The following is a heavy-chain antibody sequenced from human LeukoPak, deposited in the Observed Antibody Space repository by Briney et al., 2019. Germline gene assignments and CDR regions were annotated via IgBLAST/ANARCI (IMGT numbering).Heavy chain of an antibody. CDR3: ARDEGSYDHYYYYYMDV. D-gene: IGHD2-15*01. CDR2: IIPIFGTA. CDR1: GYTLTELS. V-gene: IGHV1-69*06. J-gene: IGHJ6*03. Sequence: SVKVSCKVSGYTLTELSMHWVRQAPGKGLEWMGGIIPIFGTANYAQKFQGRVTITADKSTSTAYMELSSLRSEDTAVYYCARDEGSYDHYYYYYMDVWGKGTTVTVSS.